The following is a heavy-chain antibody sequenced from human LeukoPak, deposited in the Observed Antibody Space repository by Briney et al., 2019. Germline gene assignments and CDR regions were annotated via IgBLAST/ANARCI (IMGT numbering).Heavy chain of an antibody. V-gene: IGHV1-18*04. Sequence: GASVMVSCKASGFTFTNYGISWVRQAPGQGLEWMSWISANNGEIGYAQKFQGRVIMTTDTSTTTAYMELTSLRSDDTAVYYCARVPPSGHQVFGSDYWGQGTQVTVSS. CDR1: GFTFTNYG. D-gene: IGHD3-3*01. CDR3: ARVPPSGHQVFGSDY. CDR2: ISANNGEI. J-gene: IGHJ4*02.